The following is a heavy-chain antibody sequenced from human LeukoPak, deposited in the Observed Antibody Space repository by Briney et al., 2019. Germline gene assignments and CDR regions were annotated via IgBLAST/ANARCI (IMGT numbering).Heavy chain of an antibody. D-gene: IGHD5-18*01. CDR3: ARAVLSRGYSYGWGIGAIDY. CDR2: INPNSGGT. Sequence: ASVKVSCKASGYTFTGYYIHWVRQAPGQGFEWMGWINPNSGGTNYAQKFQGRVTMTRDTSISTAYMELSRLRSDDTAVYYCARAVLSRGYSYGWGIGAIDYWGQGTLVTVSS. CDR1: GYTFTGYY. J-gene: IGHJ4*02. V-gene: IGHV1-2*02.